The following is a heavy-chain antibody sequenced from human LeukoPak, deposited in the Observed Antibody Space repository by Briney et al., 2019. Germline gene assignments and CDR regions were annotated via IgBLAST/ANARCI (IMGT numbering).Heavy chain of an antibody. D-gene: IGHD6-19*01. J-gene: IGHJ4*02. Sequence: GGSLRLSCAASGFTFSSYWMTWVRQAPGKGLEWVANIKGDGSEKYYVDSVKGRFTISRDNAKNSLYLQMNSLRAEDTAVYYCARELKAVAFDYWGQGTLVTVSS. CDR2: IKGDGSEK. V-gene: IGHV3-7*01. CDR3: ARELKAVAFDY. CDR1: GFTFSSYW.